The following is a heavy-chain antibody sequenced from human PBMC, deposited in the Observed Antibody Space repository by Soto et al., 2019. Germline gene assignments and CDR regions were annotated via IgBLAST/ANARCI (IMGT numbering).Heavy chain of an antibody. V-gene: IGHV1-69*02. CDR1: GGTFSSYT. CDR2: IIPILGIA. Sequence: GASVKVSCKASGGTFSSYTISWVRQAPGQGLEWMGRIIPILGIANYAQKFQGRVTITADKSTSTAYMELSSLRSEDTAVYYCARVKVTMVRGVSPPNWFDPWGQGTLVTVSS. D-gene: IGHD3-10*01. CDR3: ARVKVTMVRGVSPPNWFDP. J-gene: IGHJ5*02.